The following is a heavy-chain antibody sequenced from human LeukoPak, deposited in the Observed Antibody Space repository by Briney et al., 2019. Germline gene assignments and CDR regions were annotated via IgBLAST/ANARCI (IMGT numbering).Heavy chain of an antibody. CDR1: GYSISSGYY. CDR2: IYHSGST. CDR3: ARGGMITFGGVIVDAFDI. Sequence: PSETLSLTCTVSGYSISSGYYWGWIRQPPGKGLEWIGSIYHSGSTYYNPSLKSRVTISVDTSKNQFSLKLSSVTAADTAVYYCARGGMITFGGVIVDAFDIWGQGTMVTVSS. V-gene: IGHV4-38-2*02. D-gene: IGHD3-16*02. J-gene: IGHJ3*02.